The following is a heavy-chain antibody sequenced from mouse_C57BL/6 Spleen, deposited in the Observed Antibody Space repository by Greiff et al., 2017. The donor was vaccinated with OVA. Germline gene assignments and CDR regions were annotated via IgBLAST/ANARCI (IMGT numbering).Heavy chain of an antibody. D-gene: IGHD1-1*01. CDR2: IYPGSGST. CDR3: ARERYYYGSSYTMDY. Sequence: VQLQQPGAELVKPGASVKMSCKASGYTFTSYWITWVKQRPGQGLEWIGDIYPGSGSTNYYEKFKSKATLTVDTSSSTAYMQLSSLTSEDSAVYYCARERYYYGSSYTMDYWGQGTSVTVSS. CDR1: GYTFTSYW. J-gene: IGHJ4*01. V-gene: IGHV1-55*01.